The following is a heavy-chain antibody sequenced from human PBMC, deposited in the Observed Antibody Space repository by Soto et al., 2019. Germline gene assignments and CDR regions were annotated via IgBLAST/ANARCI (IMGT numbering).Heavy chain of an antibody. J-gene: IGHJ4*02. D-gene: IGHD5-18*01. CDR2: INAGNGNT. CDR3: ARGLNGYLHYFDY. CDR1: GYTFTSYA. Sequence: QVHLVQSGAEVRKPGASVKVSCKASGYTFTSYAMHWVRQAPGQRLEWMGWINAGNGNTKYAQECQGRVTITRDTSASTAYMKLSSLRSEDTAVYYCARGLNGYLHYFDYWGQGTLVTVSS. V-gene: IGHV1-3*01.